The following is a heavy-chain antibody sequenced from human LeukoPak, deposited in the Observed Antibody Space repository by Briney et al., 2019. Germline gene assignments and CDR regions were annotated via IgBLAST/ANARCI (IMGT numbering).Heavy chain of an antibody. Sequence: GGSLRLSCAASGFSFTSYWMSWVRQAPGKGLEWVSATSASGGSRYYADSVKGRFTISRDNSKNTLYLQMNNLGAEDTAVYYCARDRSGNYVGWFDPWGQGTLVTVSS. CDR2: TSASGGSR. D-gene: IGHD1-7*01. CDR1: GFSFTSYW. J-gene: IGHJ5*02. V-gene: IGHV3-23*01. CDR3: ARDRSGNYVGWFDP.